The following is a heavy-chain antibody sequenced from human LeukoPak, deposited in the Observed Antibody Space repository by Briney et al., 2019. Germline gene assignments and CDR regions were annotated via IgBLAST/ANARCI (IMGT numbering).Heavy chain of an antibody. D-gene: IGHD3-3*01. CDR3: ARDGSYYDFWSGDPSWFDP. CDR1: GFTFSSYS. CDR2: ISSSSSYI. J-gene: IGHJ5*02. V-gene: IGHV3-21*01. Sequence: GGSLRLSCAASGFTFSSYSMNWVRQAPGKGLEWVSSISSSSSYIYYADSVKGRFTISRDSAKNSLYLQMNSLRAEDTAVYYCARDGSYYDFWSGDPSWFDPWGQGTLVTVSS.